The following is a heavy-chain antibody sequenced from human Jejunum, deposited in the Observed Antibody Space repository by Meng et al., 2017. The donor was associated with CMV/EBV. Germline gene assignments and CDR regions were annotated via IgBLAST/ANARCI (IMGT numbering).Heavy chain of an antibody. CDR2: VYANGDT. D-gene: IGHD3-3*01. CDR1: GGSINDNS. V-gene: IGHV4-59*01. J-gene: IGHJ6*02. CDR3: ARGLGDGMDV. Sequence: CIVSGGSINDNSWSWIRQSPGKGLEWIGHVYANGDTHYSSSLKSRVTTSVDTSRNQFSLKLKSVTAADTAVYYCARGLGDGMDVWGQGTTVTVSS.